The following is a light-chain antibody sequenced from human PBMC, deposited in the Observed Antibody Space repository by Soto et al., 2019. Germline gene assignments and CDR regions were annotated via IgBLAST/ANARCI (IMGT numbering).Light chain of an antibody. CDR2: VAS. J-gene: IGKJ4*01. CDR1: QSISRF. V-gene: IGKV1-39*01. Sequence: DIQMTQSPSSLSASVGDRVTITCRASQSISRFLNWYQQKPVKAPNVLINVASTLRSGVPSRFSGSGSGTDFNLTINSLQPEDCATYFCQQSFTTPLTFGGGTKVEIK. CDR3: QQSFTTPLT.